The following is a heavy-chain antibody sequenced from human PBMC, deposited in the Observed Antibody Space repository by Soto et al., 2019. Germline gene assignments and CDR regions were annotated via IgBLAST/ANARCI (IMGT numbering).Heavy chain of an antibody. D-gene: IGHD3-9*01. J-gene: IGHJ4*02. CDR2: ISYDGSNK. Sequence: QVQLVESGGGVVQPGRSLRLSCAASGFTFSSYAMNWVRQAPGKGLEWVAVISYDGSNKYYADSVKDRFTISRDNSKNTVYLQMSSLKTEDTAVYFCANQIRYFDWFFPFDYWGQGTLVTVSS. V-gene: IGHV3-30-3*01. CDR3: ANQIRYFDWFFPFDY. CDR1: GFTFSSYA.